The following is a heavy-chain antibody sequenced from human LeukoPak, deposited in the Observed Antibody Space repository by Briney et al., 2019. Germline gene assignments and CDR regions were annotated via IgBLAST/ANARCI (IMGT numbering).Heavy chain of an antibody. D-gene: IGHD2-2*01. CDR2: ISSSSSYI. J-gene: IGHJ5*02. V-gene: IGHV3-21*01. CDR3: ARGSSTIPFDP. CDR1: GFTFSSYS. Sequence: GGSLRLSCAASGFTFSSYSMNWVRQAPGKGLEWVSSISSSSSYIYYADSVKGRSTIPRDNAKNSLYLQMNSLRAEDTAVYYCARGSSTIPFDPWGQGTLVTVSS.